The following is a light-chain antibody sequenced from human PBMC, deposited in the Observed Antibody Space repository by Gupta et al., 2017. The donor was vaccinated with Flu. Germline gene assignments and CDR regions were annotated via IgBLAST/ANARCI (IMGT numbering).Light chain of an antibody. CDR1: TSDIGAFNY. CDR2: EVA. J-gene: IGLJ3*02. V-gene: IGLV2-14*01. CDR3: SSYTTSNPWV. Sequence: QSALTQPASVSGSPGQSITISCTGTTSDIGAFNYVSWYQQELGKAPKVLIYEVANRPSEISYRFAGSKSGNTASLSISGLHAEDEADYYCSSYTTSNPWVFGGGTKLTVL.